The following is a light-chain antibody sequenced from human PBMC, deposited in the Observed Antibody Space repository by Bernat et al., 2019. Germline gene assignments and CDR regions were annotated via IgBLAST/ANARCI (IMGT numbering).Light chain of an antibody. CDR1: SSDVGGYNF. CDR3: DSFTSSHRYV. J-gene: IGLJ1*01. V-gene: IGLV2-14*03. Sequence: QSALTQPASVSGSPGQSITISCSGSSSDVGGYNFVSWYQQHPGKAPKLMIYDVSDRPSGISDRFSGSKSGNTASLTISGLQAEDEADYYCDSFTSSHRYVFGSGTRVTV. CDR2: DVS.